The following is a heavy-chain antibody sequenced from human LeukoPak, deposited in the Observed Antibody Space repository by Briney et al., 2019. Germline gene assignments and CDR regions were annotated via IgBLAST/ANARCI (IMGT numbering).Heavy chain of an antibody. V-gene: IGHV4-34*01. CDR1: GGSFSGYH. J-gene: IGHJ4*02. D-gene: IGHD4-23*01. CDR3: ARDPTTVVTLPYYFDF. Sequence: SETLSLTCAVHGGSFSGYHWNWIRQSPEKGLEWIGEINDSGRTNYNPSLKSRVTLSVDTSKKQFSLRLSAVTAADTAIYYCARDPTTVVTLPYYFDFWGQGTLVTVSS. CDR2: INDSGRT.